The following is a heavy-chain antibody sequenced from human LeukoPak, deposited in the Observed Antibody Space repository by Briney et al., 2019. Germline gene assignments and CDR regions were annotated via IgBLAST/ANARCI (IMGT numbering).Heavy chain of an antibody. CDR1: GFTFSSYA. V-gene: IGHV3-9*01. CDR2: ISWNSGSI. Sequence: SGGSLRLSCAASGFTFSSYAMSWVRQAPGKGLEWVSGISWNSGSIGYADSVKGRFTISRDNAKNSLYLQMNSLRAEDTALYYCAEDTDYYDSSGSFDYWGQGTLATVSS. J-gene: IGHJ4*02. D-gene: IGHD3-22*01. CDR3: AEDTDYYDSSGSFDY.